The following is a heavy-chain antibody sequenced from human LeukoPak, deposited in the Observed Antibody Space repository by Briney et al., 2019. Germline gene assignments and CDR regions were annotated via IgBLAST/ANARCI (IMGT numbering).Heavy chain of an antibody. CDR3: ASGKYRYGGNWFDP. J-gene: IGHJ5*02. Sequence: PGRSLRLSCAASGFTFSSYAMHRVRQAPGKGLEWVAVISYDGSNKYYADSVKGRFTISRDNAKNTLYLQMNSLRAEDTAVYFCASGKYRYGGNWFDPWGQGTLVTVSS. CDR1: GFTFSSYA. V-gene: IGHV3-30*04. CDR2: ISYDGSNK. D-gene: IGHD5-18*01.